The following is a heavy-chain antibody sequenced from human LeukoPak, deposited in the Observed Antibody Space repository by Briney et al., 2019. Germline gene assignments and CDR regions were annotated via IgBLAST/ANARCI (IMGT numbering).Heavy chain of an antibody. V-gene: IGHV4-34*01. CDR2: INHSGST. CDR3: ARGQTLPYYYYGMDV. D-gene: IGHD2-2*01. Sequence: PSETLSLTCSVSGGSLKSYYWNWIRQPPGKGLEWIGEINHSGSTNYNPSLKSRVTISVDTSKNQFSLKLSSVTAADTAVYYCARGQTLPYYYYGMDVWGQGTTVTVSS. J-gene: IGHJ6*02. CDR1: GGSLKSYY.